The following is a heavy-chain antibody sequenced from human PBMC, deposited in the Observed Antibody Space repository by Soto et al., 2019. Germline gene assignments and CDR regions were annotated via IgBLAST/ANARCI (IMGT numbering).Heavy chain of an antibody. J-gene: IGHJ6*02. V-gene: IGHV4-4*07. D-gene: IGHD1-26*01. CDR2: IYSSGST. CDR3: ARGKGGSYYYYGMDV. CDR1: GGCISSYY. Sequence: PSGTRSLTCTVSGGCISSYYWSWIRQPAGKGLEWIGRIYSSGSTNYNPSLKSRVTMSVXXXKXXXXLKLXSXXAAXTAVYYCARGKGGSYYYYGMDVWVQGSTVT.